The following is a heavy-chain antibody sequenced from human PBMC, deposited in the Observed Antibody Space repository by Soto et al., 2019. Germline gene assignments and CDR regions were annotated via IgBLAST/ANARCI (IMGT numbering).Heavy chain of an antibody. Sequence: GASVKVSCKASGYSFTSHGISWVRQAPGQGLEWMAWISASNGDTNYAQKFQGRVTVTTDTSTSTGYMELRSLRSEDTAVYYCARMVRGSNIDYYHYMDVWGKGTTVTVSS. CDR2: ISASNGDT. V-gene: IGHV1-18*01. CDR3: ARMVRGSNIDYYHYMDV. J-gene: IGHJ6*03. D-gene: IGHD3-10*01. CDR1: GYSFTSHG.